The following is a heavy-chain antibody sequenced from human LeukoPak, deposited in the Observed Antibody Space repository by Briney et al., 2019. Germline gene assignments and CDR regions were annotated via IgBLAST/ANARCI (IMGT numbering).Heavy chain of an antibody. CDR2: IYPGDSDT. J-gene: IGHJ5*02. D-gene: IGHD6-13*01. CDR1: GYSFTSYW. Sequence: GESLKISCKGSGYSFTSYWIGWVRQMPGKGLEWMGIIYPGDSDTRYSPSFQGQVTISADKSISTAYLRWSSLKASDTAMYYCARQTSYSSSWYRGNWFDPWGQGTLVTVSS. CDR3: ARQTSYSSSWYRGNWFDP. V-gene: IGHV5-51*01.